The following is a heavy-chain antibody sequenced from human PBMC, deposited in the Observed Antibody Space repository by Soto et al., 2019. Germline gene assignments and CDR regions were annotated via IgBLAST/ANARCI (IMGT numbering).Heavy chain of an antibody. V-gene: IGHV4-59*08. J-gene: IGHJ6*03. CDR1: GGSISSYY. Sequence: PSETLSLTCAVYGGSISSYYWSWIRQPPGKGLEWIGYIYYSGSTNYNPSLKSRVTISVDTSKNQFSLKLSSVTAADTAVYYCARHYYDFWSGYLTHYYYYYMDVWGKGTTVTVSS. D-gene: IGHD3-3*01. CDR3: ARHYYDFWSGYLTHYYYYYMDV. CDR2: IYYSGST.